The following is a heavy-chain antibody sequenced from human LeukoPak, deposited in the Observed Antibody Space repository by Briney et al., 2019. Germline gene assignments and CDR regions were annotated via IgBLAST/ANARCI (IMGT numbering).Heavy chain of an antibody. CDR3: ARDGGPGSGWYLKPELHFDY. V-gene: IGHV1-8*01. CDR1: GYTFTSYD. D-gene: IGHD6-19*01. Sequence: ASVKVSCKASGYTFTSYDINWVRQATGQGLEWMGWMNPNSGNTGYVQKFQGRVTMTRNTSISTAYMELSSLRSDDTAVYYCARDGGPGSGWYLKPELHFDYWGQGTLVTVSS. J-gene: IGHJ4*02. CDR2: MNPNSGNT.